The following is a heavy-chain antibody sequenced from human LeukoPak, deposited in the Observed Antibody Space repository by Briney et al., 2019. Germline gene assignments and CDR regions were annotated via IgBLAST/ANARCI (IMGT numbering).Heavy chain of an antibody. J-gene: IGHJ6*03. CDR2: MNPNSGNT. CDR1: GYTFTSYD. V-gene: IGHV1-8*01. Sequence: ASVKVSFKASGYTFTSYDINWVRQATGQGLEWMGWMNPNSGNTGYAQKFQGRVTMTRNTSISKAYMELSSLRSEDTAVYYCAIRYGSGEKYYYYYYMDVWGKGTTVTVSS. CDR3: AIRYGSGEKYYYYYYMDV. D-gene: IGHD3-10*01.